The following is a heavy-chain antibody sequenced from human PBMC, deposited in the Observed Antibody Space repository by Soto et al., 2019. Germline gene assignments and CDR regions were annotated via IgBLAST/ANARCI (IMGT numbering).Heavy chain of an antibody. CDR2: ISSNGGSI. CDR1: GFTFSSYA. D-gene: IGHD5-18*01. CDR3: ARDYRTAMVPPDYYYYYYMDV. Sequence: GGSLRLSCAASGFTFSSYAMHWVRQAPGKGLEYVSAISSNGGSIYYANFVKGRFTISRDNSKNTLYLQMGSLRAEDMAVYYCARDYRTAMVPPDYYYYYYMDVWGKGTTVTVSS. V-gene: IGHV3-64*01. J-gene: IGHJ6*03.